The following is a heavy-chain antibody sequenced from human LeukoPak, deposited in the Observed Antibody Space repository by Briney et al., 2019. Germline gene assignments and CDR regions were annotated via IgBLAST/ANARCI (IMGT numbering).Heavy chain of an antibody. CDR3: ARGHLGLSP. Sequence: PSETLSLTCTVSGGSISGYSWTWIRQPPGQGLEWIGYFHNSRTTSYTPSLTGRVTISVDTAVDQTSLKLNSVTAADTAVYYCARGHLGLSPWGQGTLVTVSS. CDR1: GGSISGYS. D-gene: IGHD3-10*01. J-gene: IGHJ5*02. V-gene: IGHV4-59*01. CDR2: FHNSRTT.